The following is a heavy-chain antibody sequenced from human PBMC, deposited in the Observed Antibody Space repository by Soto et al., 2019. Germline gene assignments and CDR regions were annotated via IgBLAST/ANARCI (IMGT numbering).Heavy chain of an antibody. D-gene: IGHD6-6*01. CDR1: GFTFSSYG. Sequence: LRLSCAASGFTFSSYGMHWVRQAPGKGLEWVAVIWYDGSNKYYADSVKGRFTISRDNSKNTLYLQMNSLRAEDTAVYYCARDYSSSSFPYYYYGMDVWGQGTTVTVSS. V-gene: IGHV3-33*01. CDR3: ARDYSSSSFPYYYYGMDV. CDR2: IWYDGSNK. J-gene: IGHJ6*02.